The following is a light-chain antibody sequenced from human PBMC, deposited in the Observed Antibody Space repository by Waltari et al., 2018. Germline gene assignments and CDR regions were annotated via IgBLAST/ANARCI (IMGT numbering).Light chain of an antibody. CDR2: KAS. CDR1: QNIYSW. J-gene: IGKJ1*01. V-gene: IGKV1-5*03. Sequence: DIQMTQSPSTLSASVGDRVTLTCRASQNIYSWLAWYEQKPGTAPSLLIYKASTLESGVSSRFSGSGAGTEFTLTISSLQPDDFATYDGQQYNDYPWTFGQGTKVEIK. CDR3: QQYNDYPWT.